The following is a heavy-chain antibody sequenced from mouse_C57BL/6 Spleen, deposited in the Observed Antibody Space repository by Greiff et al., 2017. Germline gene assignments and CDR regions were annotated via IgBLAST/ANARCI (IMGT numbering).Heavy chain of an antibody. CDR3: ERDQGDEYDRAWFAY. V-gene: IGHV5-4*01. CDR2: ISDGGSYT. CDR1: GFTFSSYA. Sequence: EVNVVESGGGLVKPGGSLKLSCAASGFTFSSYAMSWVRQTPEKRLEWVATISDGGSYTYYPDNVKGRFTISRDNAKNNLYLQMSHLKSEDTAMYCCERDQGDEYDRAWFAYWGQGTLVTVSA. J-gene: IGHJ3*01. D-gene: IGHD2-4*01.